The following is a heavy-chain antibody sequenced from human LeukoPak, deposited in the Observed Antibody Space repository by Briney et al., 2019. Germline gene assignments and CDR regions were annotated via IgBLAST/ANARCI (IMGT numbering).Heavy chain of an antibody. CDR2: INPNSGGT. CDR3: ARAGSSSRWVNDY. Sequence: ASVKVSCKASGYTFTVYYMHWVRQAPGQGLEWMGWINPNSGGTNYAQKFQGRVTMTRDTSISTAYMELSRLTSDDTAVYYCARAGSSSRWVNDYWGQGTLVTVSS. D-gene: IGHD6-13*01. V-gene: IGHV1-2*02. CDR1: GYTFTVYY. J-gene: IGHJ4*02.